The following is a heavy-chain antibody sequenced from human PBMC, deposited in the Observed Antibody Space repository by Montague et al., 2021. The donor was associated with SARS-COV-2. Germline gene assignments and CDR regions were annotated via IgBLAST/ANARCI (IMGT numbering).Heavy chain of an antibody. CDR1: GFIFSNFA. Sequence: XLRLSCAASGFIFSNFAFHWVRQAPGKGLEWVAIITYDGIEKFYADSVKGRFTISRDNSKNTLYLRVNSLTSEDTAVYYCARDCVPPDYGDDFDLWGRGTLVTVSS. D-gene: IGHD4/OR15-4a*01. CDR3: ARDCVPPDYGDDFDL. J-gene: IGHJ3*01. CDR2: ITYDGIEK. V-gene: IGHV3-30*04.